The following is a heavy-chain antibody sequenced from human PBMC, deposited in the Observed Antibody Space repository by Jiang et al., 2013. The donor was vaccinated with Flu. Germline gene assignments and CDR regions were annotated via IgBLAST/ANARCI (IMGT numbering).Heavy chain of an antibody. V-gene: IGHV1-8*02. J-gene: IGHJ4*02. D-gene: IGHD4-17*01. CDR2: MNPDTGKT. CDR3: ARDNGAYARWVAH. CDR1: GYSFTSFN. Sequence: KKPGASVKVSCKASGYSFTSFNINWVRQATGQGLEWMGWMNPDTGKTVYAERFQGRVTMTRDTSANTAYMEVSSLRSEDTAVYYCARDNGAYARWVAHWGQGTLVTVSS.